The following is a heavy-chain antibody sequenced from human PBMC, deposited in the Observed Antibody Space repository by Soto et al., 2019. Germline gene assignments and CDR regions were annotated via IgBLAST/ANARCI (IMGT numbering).Heavy chain of an antibody. CDR3: ATRPGYGSGWPPPSFKYFQH. J-gene: IGHJ1*01. V-gene: IGHV1-24*01. Sequence: ASVKVSCKVSGYSLSGLSIHWVRQAPGEGLEWMGGLDPEDGETIYAQKFQGRVTMTEDTSTDTAYMDLSSLTSEDTAVYYCATRPGYGSGWPPPSFKYFQHWGQGTLVTVSS. CDR1: GYSLSGLS. D-gene: IGHD6-19*01. CDR2: LDPEDGET.